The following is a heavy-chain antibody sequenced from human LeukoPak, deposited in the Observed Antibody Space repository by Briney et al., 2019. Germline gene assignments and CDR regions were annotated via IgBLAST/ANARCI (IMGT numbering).Heavy chain of an antibody. CDR3: AKDRSDNTSWYVGSH. CDR2: ISGSGDST. D-gene: IGHD3-10*02. J-gene: IGHJ4*02. CDR1: GFTFSIFA. V-gene: IGHV3-23*01. Sequence: GGSLRLSCVASGFTFSIFAMSWVRQAPGKGLEWVSGISGSGDSTYYADSVKGRLTISRDNSKNTLYLQVNSLRAEDTAVYYCAKDRSDNTSWYVGSHWGQGTLVTVSS.